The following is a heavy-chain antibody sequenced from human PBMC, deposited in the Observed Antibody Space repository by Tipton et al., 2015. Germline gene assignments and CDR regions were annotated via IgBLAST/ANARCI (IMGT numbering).Heavy chain of an antibody. Sequence: SLRLSCAASGFNVSKNYMTWVRQAPGKGLEWVSVIYSGGRTYYADSVKGRFTISRDNSKNILYLQMNSLRVEDTAVYYCARDGQQPPGVDYWGQGTLVTVSS. CDR2: IYSGGRT. V-gene: IGHV3-53*01. CDR1: GFNVSKNY. D-gene: IGHD6-13*01. J-gene: IGHJ4*02. CDR3: ARDGQQPPGVDY.